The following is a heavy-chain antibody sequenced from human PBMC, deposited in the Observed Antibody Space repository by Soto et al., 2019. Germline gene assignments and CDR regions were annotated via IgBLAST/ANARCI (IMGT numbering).Heavy chain of an antibody. V-gene: IGHV1-18*01. CDR2: ISAYNGNT. Sequence: ASVKVSCKASGDTFTSYGISWVRQAPGQGLEWMGWISAYNGNTNYAQKLQGRVTMTTDTFTSTAYMELRSLRSDDTAVYYCARGLSTISNNWFDPWGQGTLVTVS. CDR1: GDTFTSYG. CDR3: ARGLSTISNNWFDP. J-gene: IGHJ5*02. D-gene: IGHD3-9*01.